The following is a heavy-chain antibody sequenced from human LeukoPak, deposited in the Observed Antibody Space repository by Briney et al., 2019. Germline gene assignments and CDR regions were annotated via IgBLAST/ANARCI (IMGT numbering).Heavy chain of an antibody. CDR1: GGSISSGDYY. CDR2: IYYSGSP. J-gene: IGHJ2*01. V-gene: IGHV4-30-4*02. Sequence: SETLSLTCTVSGGSISSGDYYWSWIRQPPGKGLEWIGYIYYSGSPYSNPSLKSRLTISVDTSKNQFSLKLSSVTAADTAVYYCARVPGSRYWYFDLWGRGTLVTVSS. CDR3: ARVPGSRYWYFDL. D-gene: IGHD3-10*01.